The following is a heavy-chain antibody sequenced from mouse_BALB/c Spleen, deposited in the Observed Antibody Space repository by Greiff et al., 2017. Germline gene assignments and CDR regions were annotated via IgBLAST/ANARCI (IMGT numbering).Heavy chain of an antibody. V-gene: IGHV5-12-2*01. D-gene: IGHD1-1*01. CDR2: ISNGGGST. Sequence: EVMLVESGGGLVQPGGSLKLSCAASGFTFSSYTMSWVRQTPEKRLEWVAYISNGGGSTYYPDTVKGRFTISRDNAKNTLYLQMSSLKSEDTAMYYCARHYYVRLYYYAMDYWGQGTSVTVSS. J-gene: IGHJ4*01. CDR3: ARHYYVRLYYYAMDY. CDR1: GFTFSSYT.